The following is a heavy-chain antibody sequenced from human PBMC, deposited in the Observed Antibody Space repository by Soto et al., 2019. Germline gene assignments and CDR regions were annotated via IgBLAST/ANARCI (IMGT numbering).Heavy chain of an antibody. CDR3: ARYRGRTDYSARAV. J-gene: IGHJ6*02. Sequence: QVHLLESGGGVVLPGRSLRLSCAAPGFAFSVYARHWVRQAPGKGLEWVSLISYDGSDKYYADSVQGRFTISRYNSTSTLCLQMSRLRADDTAVYFCARYRGRTDYSARAVWGQGTTVTVSS. CDR2: ISYDGSDK. CDR1: GFAFSVYA. D-gene: IGHD1-1*01. V-gene: IGHV3-30-3*01.